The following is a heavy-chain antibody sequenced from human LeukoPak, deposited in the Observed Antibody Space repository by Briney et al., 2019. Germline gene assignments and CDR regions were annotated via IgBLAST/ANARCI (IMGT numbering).Heavy chain of an antibody. J-gene: IGHJ4*02. CDR3: AKDAWAVVVVAANSYY. V-gene: IGHV3-23*01. CDR1: GFTFSSYA. D-gene: IGHD2-15*01. Sequence: GGSLRLSCAASGFTFSSYAMNWVRQAPGKGLEWVSAIDGSGSSTYYADSVKGRFTISRDNSKNTLYLQINSLRAEDTAVYYCAKDAWAVVVVAANSYYWGQGTLVTVSS. CDR2: IDGSGSST.